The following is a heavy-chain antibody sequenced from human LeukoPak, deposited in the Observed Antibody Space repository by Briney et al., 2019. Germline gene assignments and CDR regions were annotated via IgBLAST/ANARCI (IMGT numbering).Heavy chain of an antibody. CDR1: GFTFSSYG. CDR2: ISGSGGST. CDR3: ARTRRDYDFWSGPFDY. V-gene: IGHV3-23*01. J-gene: IGHJ4*02. D-gene: IGHD3-3*01. Sequence: PGGSLRLSCAASGFTFSSYGMTWVRQAPGKGLEWVSAISGSGGSTYYADSVKGRFTISRDNSKNTLYLQMNSLRAEDTAVYYCARTRRDYDFWSGPFDYWGQGTLVTVSS.